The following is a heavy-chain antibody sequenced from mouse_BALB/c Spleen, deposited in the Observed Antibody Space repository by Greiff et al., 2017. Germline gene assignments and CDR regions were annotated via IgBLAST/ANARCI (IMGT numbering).Heavy chain of an antibody. D-gene: IGHD2-4*01. CDR1: GYTFTSYW. Sequence: LQQPGSELVRPGASVKLSCKASGYTFTSYWMHWVKQRPGQGLEWIGNIYPGSGSTNYDEKFKSKATLTVDTSSSTAYMQLSSLTSEDSAVYYCTRHYDYPDYWGQGTTLTVSS. CDR2: IYPGSGST. V-gene: IGHV1S22*01. J-gene: IGHJ2*01. CDR3: TRHYDYPDY.